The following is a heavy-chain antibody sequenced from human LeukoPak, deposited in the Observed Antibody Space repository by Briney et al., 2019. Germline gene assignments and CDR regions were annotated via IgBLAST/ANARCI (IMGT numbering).Heavy chain of an antibody. CDR2: LYYGGNT. J-gene: IGHJ4*02. CDR3: ARHVVGPGYSSIPNLDY. CDR1: GASISSGTYY. V-gene: IGHV4-39*01. D-gene: IGHD2-21*01. Sequence: PSETLSLTCSVSGASISSGTYYWAWIRHPPGKGLGWLGSLYYGGNTHYNPSLESRVAISVDTSRNHLSVRLTSVTAADTAVYHCARHVVGPGYSSIPNLDYWGQGTQVTVSS.